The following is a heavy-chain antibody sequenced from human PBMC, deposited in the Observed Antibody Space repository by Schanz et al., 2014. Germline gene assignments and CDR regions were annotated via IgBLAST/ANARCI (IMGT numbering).Heavy chain of an antibody. J-gene: IGHJ6*02. Sequence: EVQLVESGGGLIQPGGSLRLSCAVSGFTVNTNYMSWVRQAPGKGLEWISSMYINSGSTQYADSVKGRFIISRDSSKNTLFLQMNSLRAEDTAIYFCARDEGRDGYNLAFDVWGQGTTVTVS. D-gene: IGHD2-21*01. CDR3: ARDEGRDGYNLAFDV. V-gene: IGHV3-53*01. CDR1: GFTVNTNY. CDR2: MYINSGST.